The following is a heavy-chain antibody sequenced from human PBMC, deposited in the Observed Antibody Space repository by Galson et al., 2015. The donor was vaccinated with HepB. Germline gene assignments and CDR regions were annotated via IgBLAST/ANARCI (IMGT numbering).Heavy chain of an antibody. J-gene: IGHJ4*02. Sequence: CAISGDSVSSNTVGWNWIRQSLSRGLEWLGRTYYRSKWSNDYAQSVQSRITINPDTSKNQISPQLNSVTPEDTAVYYCARSIHLGRGFDSWGQGTLVTVSS. V-gene: IGHV6-1*01. CDR3: ARSIHLGRGFDS. CDR1: GDSVSSNTVG. D-gene: IGHD7-27*01. CDR2: TYYRSKWSN.